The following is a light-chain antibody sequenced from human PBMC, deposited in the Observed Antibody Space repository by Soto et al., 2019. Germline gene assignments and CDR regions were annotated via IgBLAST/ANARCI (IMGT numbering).Light chain of an antibody. Sequence: DIQMTQSPPSLSASVGDRVTITCRASQGISNYLAWFQQKPGKAPKSLISAASSLQNGVSSRFSGSGFGTDFNLPIGSLKPEDFSTYYCQQYDSYPHTCGQGTKLEIK. CDR1: QGISNY. V-gene: IGKV1-16*01. J-gene: IGKJ2*01. CDR2: AAS. CDR3: QQYDSYPHT.